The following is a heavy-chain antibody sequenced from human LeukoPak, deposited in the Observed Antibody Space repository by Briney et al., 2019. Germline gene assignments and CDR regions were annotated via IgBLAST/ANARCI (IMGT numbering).Heavy chain of an antibody. CDR1: GGSISPFY. D-gene: IGHD2-15*01. CDR3: ARHGYCSGGSCYWDY. J-gene: IGHJ4*02. Sequence: PSETLSLTCTVSGGSISPFYWSWIRQPPGKGLEWIAYIYYSGSTRYNPSLKSRVAISVDTSNNQVSLKLSSVTAAGTAVYYCARHGYCSGGSCYWDYWGQGTLVTVSS. CDR2: IYYSGST. V-gene: IGHV4-59*08.